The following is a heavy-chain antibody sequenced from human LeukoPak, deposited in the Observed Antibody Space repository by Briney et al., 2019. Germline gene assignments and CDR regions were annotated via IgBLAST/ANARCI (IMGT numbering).Heavy chain of an antibody. Sequence: PSETLSLTCNVSGVSISSISYDWGWIRQPPGKGLEWIGSIYSSGSTYYNSSLKRRVTIFIDTSKNQASLKMSSGTAADTAVYYCAKRGGYGLIDCWGQGPLVTVSS. CDR2: IYSSGST. D-gene: IGHD6-25*01. CDR3: AKRGGYGLIDC. CDR1: GVSISSISYD. J-gene: IGHJ4*01. V-gene: IGHV4-39*01.